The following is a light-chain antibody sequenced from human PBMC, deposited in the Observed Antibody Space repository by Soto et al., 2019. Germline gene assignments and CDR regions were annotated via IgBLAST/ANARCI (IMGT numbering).Light chain of an antibody. CDR3: QQDDRSPL. J-gene: IGKJ4*01. CDR2: GAS. CDR1: QSVSNSH. V-gene: IGKV3-20*01. Sequence: EIVLTQSPGALSLSPGERATLSCRASQSVSNSHSAWYQQKPGQAPRLLIYGASNRATGVSDRFSGSGSGTDFTLTITSLEPEYSAVYYGQQDDRSPLFGGGTKVES.